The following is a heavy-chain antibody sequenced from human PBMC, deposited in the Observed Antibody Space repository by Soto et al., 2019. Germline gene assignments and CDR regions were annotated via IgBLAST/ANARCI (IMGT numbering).Heavy chain of an antibody. Sequence: PGGSLRPSCAASGSTFSNAWMSWVRQAPGKGMEWVGRIKSKTDGGTTDYAAPVKGRFTSARDDSKNTLYLQMNSLKTEDTAGYYCTTGLMGHIVATIPDDYWGQGTLVTVSS. D-gene: IGHD5-12*01. CDR3: TTGLMGHIVATIPDDY. CDR1: GSTFSNAW. J-gene: IGHJ4*02. CDR2: IKSKTDGGTT. V-gene: IGHV3-15*01.